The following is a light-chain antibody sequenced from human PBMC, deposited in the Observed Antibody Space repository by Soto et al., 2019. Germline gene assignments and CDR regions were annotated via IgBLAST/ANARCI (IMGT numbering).Light chain of an antibody. J-gene: IGKJ2*01. CDR1: QTISTY. V-gene: IGKV1-39*01. CDR2: AAS. CDR3: QQSFTTPPYT. Sequence: DIQMTQSPSSLSAFVGDRVTITCRASQTISTYLNWYQQRPGKAPKLLIFAASSLQSGVPSRLSGSGSGTYFTLTISTLQPEDFATYYCQQSFTTPPYTCGQGTKVEIK.